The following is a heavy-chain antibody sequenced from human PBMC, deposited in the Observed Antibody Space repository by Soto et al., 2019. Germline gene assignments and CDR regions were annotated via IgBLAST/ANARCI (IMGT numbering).Heavy chain of an antibody. D-gene: IGHD3-10*01. CDR1: GYTFTSYD. Sequence: ASVKVSCKASGYTFTSYDINWVRQATGQGLEWMGWMNPNSGNTGYAQKFQGRVTMTRNTSISTAYMELSSLRSEDTAVYYCARDLGRHRSGSSPYYYYGMDVWGQGTTVTVSS. V-gene: IGHV1-8*01. J-gene: IGHJ6*02. CDR3: ARDLGRHRSGSSPYYYYGMDV. CDR2: MNPNSGNT.